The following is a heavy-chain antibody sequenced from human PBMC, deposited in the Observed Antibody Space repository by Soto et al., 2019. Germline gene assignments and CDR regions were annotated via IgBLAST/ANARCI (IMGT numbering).Heavy chain of an antibody. D-gene: IGHD3-3*01. J-gene: IGHJ6*02. V-gene: IGHV3-21*01. CDR3: ASSYYDFWSGYPRGGMDV. Sequence: GGSLRLSCAASGFTFSSYSMNWVRQAPGKGLEWVSSISSSSSYIYYADSVKGRFTISRDNAKNSLYLQMNSLRAEDTAVYYCASSYYDFWSGYPRGGMDVWGQGTTVTVSS. CDR2: ISSSSSYI. CDR1: GFTFSSYS.